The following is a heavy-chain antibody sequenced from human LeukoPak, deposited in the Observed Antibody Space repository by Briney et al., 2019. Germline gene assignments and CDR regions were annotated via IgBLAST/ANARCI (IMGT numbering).Heavy chain of an antibody. CDR2: IYYTGST. J-gene: IGHJ5*02. V-gene: IGHV4-59*01. Sequence: SETLSLTCTVSGGSISGYYWSWIRQPPGKGLEWIGYIYYTGSTNYNPSLKRRVIISEDTYKNQFSLKKSSVTAADTAVYYCVRSKCGTYGWFDPWGQGTLVTVSS. CDR3: VRSKCGTYGWFDP. CDR1: GGSISGYY. D-gene: IGHD4-17*01.